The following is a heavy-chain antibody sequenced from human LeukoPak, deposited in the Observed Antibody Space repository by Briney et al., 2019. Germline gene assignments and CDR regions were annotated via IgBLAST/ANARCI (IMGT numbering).Heavy chain of an antibody. J-gene: IGHJ3*02. Sequence: GGSLRLSCAASGFTDSSNYMSWVRQAPGKGLEWVSVFYSGGSTYYADSVKGRFTISRDNSKNTLYLQMNSLRAEDTAVYYCASSIAVAGRRAFDIWGQGTMVTVSS. CDR3: ASSIAVAGRRAFDI. CDR1: GFTDSSNY. D-gene: IGHD6-19*01. CDR2: FYSGGST. V-gene: IGHV3-53*01.